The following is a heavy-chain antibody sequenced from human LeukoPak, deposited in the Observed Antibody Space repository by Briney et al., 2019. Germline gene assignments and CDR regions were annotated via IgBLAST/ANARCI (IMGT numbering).Heavy chain of an antibody. CDR3: ARRIAGRLINDAFDI. CDR1: GYTFTGHY. D-gene: IGHD6-6*01. CDR2: INPYSGGT. V-gene: IGHV1-2*02. J-gene: IGHJ3*02. Sequence: ASVKVSCKASGYTFTGHYMHWVRQAPGQGLGWMGWINPYSGGTHYALIFQDRVTMTRDTSISTAYMELSRLRSDDTAVYYCARRIAGRLINDAFDIWGQGTMVTVSS.